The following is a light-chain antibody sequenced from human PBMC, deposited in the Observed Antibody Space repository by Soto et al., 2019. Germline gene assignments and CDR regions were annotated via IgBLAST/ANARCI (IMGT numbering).Light chain of an antibody. J-gene: IGKJ2*01. CDR3: QQYNNWPPYT. CDR2: GAS. Sequence: EIVMTQSPATLSVSPGERATLSCRASQSVSSNLAWYQQKPGQAPRLLIYGASTRATGIPARFSGSGSGTEFTLIISSLQSEEFAVYCCQQYNNWPPYTFGLGTKLEIK. V-gene: IGKV3-15*01. CDR1: QSVSSN.